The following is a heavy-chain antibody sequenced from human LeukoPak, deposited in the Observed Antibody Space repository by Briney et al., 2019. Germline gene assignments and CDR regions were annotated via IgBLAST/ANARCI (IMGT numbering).Heavy chain of an antibody. Sequence: GGSLRLSCAASGFIFSTYAMPWVRQAPGKGLEWVAIISHDGTSKYYAGSVNGRFTISRDNSKNTLYLQMNSLSAEDTAVYYCAREVGATDYWGQEPWSPSPQ. D-gene: IGHD1-26*01. CDR3: AREVGATDY. V-gene: IGHV3-30-3*01. CDR2: ISHDGTSK. J-gene: IGHJ4*01. CDR1: GFIFSTYA.